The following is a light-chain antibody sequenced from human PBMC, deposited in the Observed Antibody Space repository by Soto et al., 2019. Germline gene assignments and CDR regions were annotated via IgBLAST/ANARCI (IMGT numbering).Light chain of an antibody. CDR1: SSDVGGYDF. Sequence: QSALTQPASVSGSPGQSITISCTGTSSDVGGYDFVSWYHQRPGKAPKLIIYDVSNRPSGVSNRFSGSKSGNTASLTISGLQAEDEADYYCTSYTRSDIGVFGGGTKLTVL. CDR3: TSYTRSDIGV. J-gene: IGLJ3*02. CDR2: DVS. V-gene: IGLV2-14*01.